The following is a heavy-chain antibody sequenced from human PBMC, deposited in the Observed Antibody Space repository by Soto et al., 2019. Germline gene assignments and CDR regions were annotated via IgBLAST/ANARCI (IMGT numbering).Heavy chain of an antibody. J-gene: IGHJ3*02. CDR1: GFTFSSYG. D-gene: IGHD1-26*01. V-gene: IGHV3-33*01. CDR3: TTEGYSGSYYRAFDI. Sequence: GGSLRLSCAASGFTFSSYGMHWVRQAPGKGLEWVAVIWYDGSNKYYADSVKGRFTISRDNSKSTPYLQMNSMRAEDTAVYYCTTEGYSGSYYRAFDIWGQGTMVTVSS. CDR2: IWYDGSNK.